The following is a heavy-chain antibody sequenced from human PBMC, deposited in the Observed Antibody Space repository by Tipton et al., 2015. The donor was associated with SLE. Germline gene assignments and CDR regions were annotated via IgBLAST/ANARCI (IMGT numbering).Heavy chain of an antibody. CDR1: GYTFTSYY. CDR3: ARESVGPVVTSDYNGMDV. Sequence: QLVQSGAEVKKPGASVKVSCKASGYTFTSYYMHWVRQAPGQGLEWMGVINPSGGSTTYAQKFQGRVTMTRDTSTSTVYMELSSLRSEDTAVYYCARESVGPVVTSDYNGMDVWGLGTTVTVSS. V-gene: IGHV1-46*01. CDR2: INPSGGST. J-gene: IGHJ6*02. D-gene: IGHD2-2*01.